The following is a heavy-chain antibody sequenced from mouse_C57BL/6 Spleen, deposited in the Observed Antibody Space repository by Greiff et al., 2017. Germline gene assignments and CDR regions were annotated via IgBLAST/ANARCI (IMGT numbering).Heavy chain of an antibody. V-gene: IGHV1-26*01. CDR3: ARTYYDYDEGDFDY. J-gene: IGHJ2*01. D-gene: IGHD2-4*01. CDR1: GYTFTDYY. CDR2: INPNNGGT. Sequence: VQLQQSGPELVKPGASVKISCKASGYTFTDYYMNWVKQSHGKSLEWIGDINPNNGGTSYNQKFKGKATLTVDKSSSTAYMELRSLTSEDSAVYYCARTYYDYDEGDFDYWGQGTTLTVSS.